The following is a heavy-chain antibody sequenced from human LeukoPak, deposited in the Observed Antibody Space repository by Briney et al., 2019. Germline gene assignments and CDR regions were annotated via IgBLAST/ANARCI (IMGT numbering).Heavy chain of an antibody. CDR3: GRGSLAVAGSFDY. CDR2: INHSGST. D-gene: IGHD6-19*01. J-gene: IGHJ4*02. CDR1: GGSFSGYY. Sequence: SETLSLTCAAYGGSFSGYYWSWIRQPPGKGLEWNGEINHSGSTNYNPSLKSQLTISVDTSKNQFSLKLSAVTAADSAVYYCGRGSLAVAGSFDYWGQGTLVTVSS. V-gene: IGHV4-34*01.